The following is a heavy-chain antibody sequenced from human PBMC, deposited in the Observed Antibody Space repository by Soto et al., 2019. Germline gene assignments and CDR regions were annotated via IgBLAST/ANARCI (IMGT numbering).Heavy chain of an antibody. J-gene: IGHJ4*02. CDR3: ARVQWFGMDGRY. Sequence: QVQLQQWGAGLLKPSETLSLTCAVYGGSFSGYYWSWIRQPPGKGLEWIGEINHSGSTIYNPSLESRVTISVDTSKNQFSLKLSSVTAADTAVYYGARVQWFGMDGRYWGQGTLVTVSS. CDR2: INHSGST. CDR1: GGSFSGYY. V-gene: IGHV4-34*02. D-gene: IGHD3-10*01.